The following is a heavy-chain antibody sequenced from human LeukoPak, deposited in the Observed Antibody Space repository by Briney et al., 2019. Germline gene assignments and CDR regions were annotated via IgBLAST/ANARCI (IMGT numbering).Heavy chain of an antibody. V-gene: IGHV4-38-2*02. CDR2: IYHSGST. Sequence: PSETLSLTCTVSGYSISSGYYWGWIRQPPGKGLEWIGSIYHSGSTYYNPSLKSRVTISVGTSKNQFSLKLSSVTAADTAVYYCARATLNYYDSSGYYSNWFDPWGQGTLVTVSS. CDR1: GYSISSGYY. D-gene: IGHD3-22*01. J-gene: IGHJ5*02. CDR3: ARATLNYYDSSGYYSNWFDP.